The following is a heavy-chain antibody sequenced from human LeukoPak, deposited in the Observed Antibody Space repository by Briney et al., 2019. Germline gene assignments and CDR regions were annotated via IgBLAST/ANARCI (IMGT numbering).Heavy chain of an antibody. Sequence: PGGSLRLSCAASGFTFSSYGMHWVRQAPGKGLEWVAVISYDGSNKYYADSVKGRFTISRDNSKNTLYLQMNGLRAEDTAVYYCAKDIGELTFDYWGQGTLVTVSS. CDR2: ISYDGSNK. D-gene: IGHD3-10*01. J-gene: IGHJ4*02. V-gene: IGHV3-30*18. CDR3: AKDIGELTFDY. CDR1: GFTFSSYG.